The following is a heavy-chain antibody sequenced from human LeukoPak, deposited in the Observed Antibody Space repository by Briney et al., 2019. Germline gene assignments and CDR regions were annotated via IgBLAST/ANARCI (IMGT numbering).Heavy chain of an antibody. V-gene: IGHV3-15*01. CDR1: GFTFSDYY. D-gene: IGHD5-18*01. J-gene: IGHJ4*02. Sequence: GGSLRLSCAASGFTFSDYYMDWVRQAPGKGLEWVGRIRSETDGGTTDYAAPVKGRFTISRDDSKSTVFLQMSSLKTEDTAVYFCAHRNTTMVRVDYWGQGTLVTVSS. CDR3: AHRNTTMVRVDY. CDR2: IRSETDGGTT.